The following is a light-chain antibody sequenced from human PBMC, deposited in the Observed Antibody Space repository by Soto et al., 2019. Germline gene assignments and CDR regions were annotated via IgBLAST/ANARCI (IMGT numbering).Light chain of an antibody. CDR1: QGISSY. J-gene: IGKJ2*01. CDR2: DAS. Sequence: DIQMTQSPSSLSASVGDRVTITCRASQGISSYLVWYQQRQGRAPKLLIYDASSLLSGVPSRFSGSGSGTDFTLTISNLQPEDFATYYCQQSYRTPYTFGQATKLE. V-gene: IGKV1-39*01. CDR3: QQSYRTPYT.